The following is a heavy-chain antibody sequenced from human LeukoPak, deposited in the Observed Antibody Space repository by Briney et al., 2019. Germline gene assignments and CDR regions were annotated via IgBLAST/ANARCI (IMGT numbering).Heavy chain of an antibody. J-gene: IGHJ4*02. V-gene: IGHV1-8*01. CDR3: ARLFQTPDYYTLGGYYYLGY. D-gene: IGHD3-10*01. Sequence: ASVKVSCKASRYTFTSYDINWVREAAGHGLEWMGWMNPNTGRTGYAQKFQGRITTTRDTSINTAYMELTNLRSEDTAIYYCARLFQTPDYYTLGGYYYLGYWGQGTPVTVSS. CDR2: MNPNTGRT. CDR1: RYTFTSYD.